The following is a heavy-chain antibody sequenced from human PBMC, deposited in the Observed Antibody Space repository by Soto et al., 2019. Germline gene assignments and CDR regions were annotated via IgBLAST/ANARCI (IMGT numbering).Heavy chain of an antibody. CDR1: GDSVSSNTAS. Sequence: SQTLSLTCAISGDSVSSNTASWNWIRQSPSRGLEWLGRTYFRSKWYNDYAVSVKSRIIINPGTSNNQFSLQLNAVTPEDTAVYFCAKGDNLGPKTGYAFVPWGQVIMVTVSP. CDR2: TYFRSKWYN. V-gene: IGHV6-1*01. D-gene: IGHD5-12*01. CDR3: AKGDNLGPKTGYAFVP. J-gene: IGHJ5*02.